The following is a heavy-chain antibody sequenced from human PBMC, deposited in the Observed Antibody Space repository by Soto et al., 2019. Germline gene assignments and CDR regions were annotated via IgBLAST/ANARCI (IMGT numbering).Heavy chain of an antibody. CDR1: SGPDRSHN. CDR3: VRQGIDYLHGLVDV. V-gene: IGHV4-59*08. D-gene: IGHD4-17*01. CDR2: VYYTGDT. J-gene: IGHJ6*02. Sequence: QVQLQQSAPRLVKPSETLSLTCTVSSGPDRSHNWGWIRQPPGRGLELIGYVYYTGDTAYNPSLSGRVTISADTSTNDISLTLNSVAAAYTAVYYCVRQGIDYLHGLVDVWGQGITVSVSS.